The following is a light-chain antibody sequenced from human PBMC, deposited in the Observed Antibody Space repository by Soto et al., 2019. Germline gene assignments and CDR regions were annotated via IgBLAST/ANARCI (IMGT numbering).Light chain of an antibody. J-gene: IGLJ3*02. V-gene: IGLV2-14*01. CDR1: SNDVGSYDY. CDR2: EVT. CDR3: SSHTSINTLV. Sequence: QSALTQPASVSGSPGQSITISCTGTSNDVGSYDYVSWYQNYPGKAPKLMISEVTKRPSGVSSRFSGSKSGNTASLTISGLQAEDGADYYCSSHTSINTLVFGGGTKVTVL.